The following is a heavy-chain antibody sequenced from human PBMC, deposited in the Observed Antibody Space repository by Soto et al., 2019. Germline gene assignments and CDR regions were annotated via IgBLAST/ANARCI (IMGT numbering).Heavy chain of an antibody. V-gene: IGHV2-5*02. CDR1: GFSLSTSGVG. CDR3: AHIQEVCSSTSCFYYFDY. D-gene: IGHD2-2*01. J-gene: IGHJ4*02. CDR2: IYWDDDK. Sequence: QITLKESGPTLVKPTQTLTLTCTFSGFSLSTSGVGVGWIRQPPGKALEWLALIYWDDDKRYSPSLKSRLTITKDTSKNQVVLTMTNMDPVDTATYYCAHIQEVCSSTSCFYYFDYWGQGTLVTVSS.